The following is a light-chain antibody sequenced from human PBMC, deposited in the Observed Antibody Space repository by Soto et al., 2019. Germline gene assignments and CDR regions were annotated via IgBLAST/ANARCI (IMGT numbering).Light chain of an antibody. CDR1: SSDVGGYNH. V-gene: IGLV2-14*01. CDR2: GVS. J-gene: IGLJ1*01. Sequence: QSVLTQPASVSGSPGQSITISCTGTSSDVGGYNHVSWYQQHPGKAPKLIIYGVSNRPSGISDRFSGSKSGSTASLTISGLQPEDEADYYCNSYTSSSTYVFGTGTKVTVL. CDR3: NSYTSSSTYV.